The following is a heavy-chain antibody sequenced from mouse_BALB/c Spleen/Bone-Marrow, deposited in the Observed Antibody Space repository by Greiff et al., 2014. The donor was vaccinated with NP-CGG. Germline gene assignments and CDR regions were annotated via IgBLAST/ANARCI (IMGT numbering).Heavy chain of an antibody. CDR3: ARAITDAMDY. V-gene: IGHV1-54*01. D-gene: IGHD2-4*01. Sequence: QVHVKQSGAELVRPGTSVKVSCKGSGYAFTNYLIEWVKQRPGQGLEWIGVINSGSGGTKYNEKFKGKATLTADKFSSTAYMRLSSLTSDDSAVYFCARAITDAMDYWGQGTSVTVSS. CDR1: GYAFTNYL. J-gene: IGHJ4*01. CDR2: INSGSGGT.